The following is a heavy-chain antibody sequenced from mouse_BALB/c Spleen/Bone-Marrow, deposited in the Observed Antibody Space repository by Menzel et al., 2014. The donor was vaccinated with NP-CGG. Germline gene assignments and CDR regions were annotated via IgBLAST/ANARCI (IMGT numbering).Heavy chain of an antibody. D-gene: IGHD4-1*01. V-gene: IGHV1-7*01. CDR3: ARSQTGTYFDY. CDR1: GYTFTSYW. Sequence: QVQLQQSGADLAKPGASVKMSCKASGYTFTSYWMHWVKQRPGQGLEWIGYINPSTGYTEYNQKFKDKATLTADKSSSTAYMQLSSLKSEDSAVYYCARSQTGTYFDYWGQGTTLTVSS. CDR2: INPSTGYT. J-gene: IGHJ2*01.